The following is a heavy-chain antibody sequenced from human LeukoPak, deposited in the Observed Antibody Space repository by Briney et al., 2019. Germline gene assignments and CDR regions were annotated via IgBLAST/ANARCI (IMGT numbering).Heavy chain of an antibody. V-gene: IGHV4-59*01. CDR2: IYYSGST. CDR3: ARGLGYYDSSVGY. CDR1: GTSISSYY. J-gene: IGHJ4*02. Sequence: SGTLSLTCTVSGTSISSYYWSWLRQPPGKGLEWIGYIYYSGSTNYNPSLKSRVTISVDTSKNQFSLKLSSVTAADTAVYYCARGLGYYDSSVGYWGQGTLVTVSS. D-gene: IGHD3-22*01.